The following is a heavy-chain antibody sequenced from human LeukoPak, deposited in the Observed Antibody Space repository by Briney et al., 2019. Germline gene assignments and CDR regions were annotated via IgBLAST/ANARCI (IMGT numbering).Heavy chain of an antibody. CDR3: AKVPSVWELWGFDY. CDR1: GFTFSSYG. CDR2: ISYDGSNK. V-gene: IGHV3-30*18. Sequence: GGSLRFSCAASGFTFSSYGMHWVRQAPGKGLEWVAVISYDGSNKYYADSVEGRFTISRDNSKNTLYLQMNSLRAEDTAVYYCAKVPSVWELWGFDYWGQGTLVTVSS. D-gene: IGHD1-26*01. J-gene: IGHJ4*02.